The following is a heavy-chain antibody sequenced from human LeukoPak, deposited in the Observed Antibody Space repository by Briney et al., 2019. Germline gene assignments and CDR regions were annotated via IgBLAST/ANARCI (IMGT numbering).Heavy chain of an antibody. D-gene: IGHD6-25*01. CDR1: GGSISSSSYY. V-gene: IGHV4-39*07. CDR2: IYYSGST. Sequence: PSETLSLTCTVSGGSISSSSYYWGWIRQPPGKGLEWIGSIYYSGSTYYNPSLKSRVTMSVDTSKNQFSLKLSSVTAADTAVYYCARHYLRQRLAPYNWFDPWGQGTRVTVSS. CDR3: ARHYLRQRLAPYNWFDP. J-gene: IGHJ5*02.